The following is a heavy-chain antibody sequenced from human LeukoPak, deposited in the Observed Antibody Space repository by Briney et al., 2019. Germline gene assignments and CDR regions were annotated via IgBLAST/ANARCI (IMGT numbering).Heavy chain of an antibody. CDR2: ISSSGSTI. D-gene: IGHD3-10*02. V-gene: IGHV3-48*03. CDR1: GFTFSSYE. CDR3: AELGITMIGGG. Sequence: GGSLRLSCAASGFTFSSYEMNWVRQAPGKGLEWVSYISSSGSTIYYADSVKGRFTISRDNAKNSLYLQMNSLRAEDTAVYYCAELGITMIGGGWGKGTTVSISS. J-gene: IGHJ6*04.